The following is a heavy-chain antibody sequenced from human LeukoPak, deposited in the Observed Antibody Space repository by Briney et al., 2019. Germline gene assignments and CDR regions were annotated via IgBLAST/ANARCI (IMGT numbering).Heavy chain of an antibody. CDR2: IYYSGST. Sequence: SETLSLTCTVSGGSISSYYWSWIRQPPGKGLEWIGYIYYSGSTNYNPSLKSRVTILVDTSKNQFSLKLSSVTAADTAVYYCARYSSSWYLSRWFDPWGQGTLVTVSS. D-gene: IGHD6-13*01. J-gene: IGHJ5*02. CDR1: GGSISSYY. CDR3: ARYSSSWYLSRWFDP. V-gene: IGHV4-59*12.